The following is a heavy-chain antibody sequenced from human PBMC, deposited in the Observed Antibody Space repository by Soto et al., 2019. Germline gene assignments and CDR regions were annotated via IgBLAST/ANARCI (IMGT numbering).Heavy chain of an antibody. Sequence: QVQLVESGGGVVQPGRSLRLSCAASGFTLSSYGIHWVRQAPGKGLEWVAVIWYDGSNKYYADSVKGRFTISRDNSKNTLYLQMDSLRAEDTAVYYCAREKDVPMDVWGQGTPVTVSS. J-gene: IGHJ6*02. V-gene: IGHV3-33*01. CDR1: GFTLSSYG. CDR3: AREKDVPMDV. CDR2: IWYDGSNK.